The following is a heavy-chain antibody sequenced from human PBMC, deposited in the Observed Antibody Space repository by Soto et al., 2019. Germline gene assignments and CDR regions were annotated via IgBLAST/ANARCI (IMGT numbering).Heavy chain of an antibody. CDR3: AKDGGPAQYNWFDP. V-gene: IGHV3-23*01. J-gene: IGHJ5*02. CDR1: GFTFSSYA. CDR2: ISGSGGST. D-gene: IGHD3-16*01. Sequence: GGSLRLSCAASGFTFSSYAMSWVRQAPGKWLEWVSAISGSGGSTYYADSVKGRFTISRDNSKNTLYLQMNSLRAEDTAVYYCAKDGGPAQYNWFDPWGQGXLVTVYS.